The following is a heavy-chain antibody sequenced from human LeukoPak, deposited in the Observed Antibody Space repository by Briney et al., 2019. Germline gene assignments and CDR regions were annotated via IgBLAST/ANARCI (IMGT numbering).Heavy chain of an antibody. Sequence: AGVSLRLSCAASGFTFSTYWMSWVRQAPGKGLECVADIKRDGSEKYYVDSVKGRFTIFRDDAKNSLYLQMNSLRAEDTAVYFCARVYTGNRWHFDYWGQGTLVTVSS. CDR2: IKRDGSEK. J-gene: IGHJ4*02. CDR3: ARVYTGNRWHFDY. D-gene: IGHD2-2*02. CDR1: GFTFSTYW. V-gene: IGHV3-7*03.